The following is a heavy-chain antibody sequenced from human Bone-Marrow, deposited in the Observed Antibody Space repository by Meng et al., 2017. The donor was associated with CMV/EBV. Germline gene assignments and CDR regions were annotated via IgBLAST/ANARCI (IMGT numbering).Heavy chain of an antibody. CDR3: VRDSSPCITNCYDAFDI. Sequence: GALRLSCAASGFTFSSYWMAWVRQASGKGLEWVANIKRDGSDIHYLDSVKGRFIISRDNAKDSLYLQMDSLRAEDTAVYYCVRDSSPCITNCYDAFDIWGQGTMVTVSS. D-gene: IGHD1-14*01. CDR2: IKRDGSDI. V-gene: IGHV3-7*01. CDR1: GFTFSSYW. J-gene: IGHJ3*02.